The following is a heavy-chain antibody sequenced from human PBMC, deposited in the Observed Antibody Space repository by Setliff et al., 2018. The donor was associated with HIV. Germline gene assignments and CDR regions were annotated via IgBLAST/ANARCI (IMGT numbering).Heavy chain of an antibody. CDR3: ARVGSYWSTFDY. CDR2: INTYTGNP. CDR1: GGTFSSYV. D-gene: IGHD2-8*02. Sequence: ASVKVSCKASGGTFSSYVISWVRQAPGQGLEWMGWINTYTGNPMYAQGFRGRLVFSLDTSVNTAYLQINSLKAEDTAMYYCARVGSYWSTFDYWGQGALVTVSS. V-gene: IGHV7-4-1*02. J-gene: IGHJ4*02.